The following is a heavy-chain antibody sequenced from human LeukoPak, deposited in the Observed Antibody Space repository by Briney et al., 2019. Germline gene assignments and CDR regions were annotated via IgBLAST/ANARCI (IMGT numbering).Heavy chain of an antibody. CDR3: ARDPPYLY. J-gene: IGHJ4*02. CDR2: IKQDGSEK. Sequence: GGSLRLSCAASGFTFSSYAMSWVRQAPGKGLEWVANIKQDGSEKYYVDSVKGRFTISRDNAKNSLYLQMNSLRAEDTAVYYCARDPPYLYWGQGTLVTVSS. D-gene: IGHD2/OR15-2a*01. V-gene: IGHV3-7*01. CDR1: GFTFSSYA.